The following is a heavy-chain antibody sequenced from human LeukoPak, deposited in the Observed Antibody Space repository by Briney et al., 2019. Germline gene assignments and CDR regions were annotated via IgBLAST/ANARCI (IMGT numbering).Heavy chain of an antibody. V-gene: IGHV3-53*01. J-gene: IGHJ4*02. CDR3: ARVADYYVSGHFDY. CDR1: GFTVSGNY. CDR2: IYSGGNT. Sequence: GGSLRLSCAASGFTVSGNYMIWVRQTPGKRLEWVSLIYSGGNTYYTDSVKGRFTISRDNSENTLYLQMNSLRTEDTAVYYCARVADYYVSGHFDYWGREPLSPSPQ. D-gene: IGHD3-10*01.